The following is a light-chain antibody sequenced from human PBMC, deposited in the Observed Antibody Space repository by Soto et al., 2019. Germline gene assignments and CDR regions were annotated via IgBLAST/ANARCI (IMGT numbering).Light chain of an antibody. CDR2: DVT. V-gene: IGLV2-11*01. Sequence: QSALTQPPSVSGSPGQSVTISCTGTSSDVGGYDYVSWCQQHPGKAPKLLIYDVTKRPSGVPDRFSGSKSGNTASLTISGLQAEDEADFFCCSYGGSFPYVFGTGTKVTVL. CDR3: CSYGGSFPYV. J-gene: IGLJ1*01. CDR1: SSDVGGYDY.